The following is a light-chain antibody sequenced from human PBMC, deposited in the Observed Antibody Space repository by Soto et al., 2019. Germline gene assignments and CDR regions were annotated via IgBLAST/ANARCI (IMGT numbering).Light chain of an antibody. CDR1: SSDVGSYNL. J-gene: IGLJ1*01. CDR2: EVS. CDR3: CSYAGSSVEGYV. Sequence: QSVLTQPASVSGSPGQSITISCTGTSSDVGSYNLVSWYQQHPGKAPKLMIYEVSKRPSAVSNRFSGSKSGNTASLTISGLQAEDEADYYCCSYAGSSVEGYVFGTGTKVTVL. V-gene: IGLV2-23*02.